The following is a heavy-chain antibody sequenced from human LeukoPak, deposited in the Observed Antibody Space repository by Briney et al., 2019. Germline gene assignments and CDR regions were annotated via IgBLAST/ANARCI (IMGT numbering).Heavy chain of an antibody. CDR1: GFSFSSYS. CDR3: ARDWNSMGYYYHMDV. J-gene: IGHJ6*03. V-gene: IGHV3-21*01. CDR2: ISSGNIYI. D-gene: IGHD2/OR15-2a*01. Sequence: SGGSLRLSCAASGFSFSSYSINWVRQAPGKGLEWVSCISSGNIYIYYADSVKGRFTISRDNAKNSLFLQMNSLRAEDTAVYYCARDWNSMGYYYHMDVWGKGTTVTVSS.